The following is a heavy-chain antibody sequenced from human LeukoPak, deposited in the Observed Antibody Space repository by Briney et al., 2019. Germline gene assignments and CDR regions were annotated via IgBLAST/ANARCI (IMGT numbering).Heavy chain of an antibody. CDR3: AKDLYYYGSGSPQ. V-gene: IGHV3-23*01. D-gene: IGHD3-10*01. J-gene: IGHJ4*02. CDR1: GFTFSSYA. Sequence: PGGSLRLSCAASGFTFSSYAMSWVRQAPGKGLEWVSAISGSGGSTYYADSVKGRFTISRDNSKNTLYLQMNSLRAEDTAVYYYAKDLYYYGSGSPQWGQGTLVTVSS. CDR2: ISGSGGST.